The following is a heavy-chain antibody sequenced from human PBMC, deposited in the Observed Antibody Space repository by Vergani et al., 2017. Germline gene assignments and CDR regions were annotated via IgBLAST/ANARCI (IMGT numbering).Heavy chain of an antibody. CDR3: AKDRSGDSGSDAFDI. Sequence: QVQLVRSGAEVKKPGSSVKVSCKASGGTFSSYTISWVRQAPGQGLEWMGRIIPILGIANYAQKFQGRVTITADKSTSTAYMELSSLRSEDTAVYYCAKDRSGDSGSDAFDIWGQGTMVTVSS. D-gene: IGHD3-10*01. CDR1: GGTFSSYT. V-gene: IGHV1-69*08. CDR2: IIPILGIA. J-gene: IGHJ3*02.